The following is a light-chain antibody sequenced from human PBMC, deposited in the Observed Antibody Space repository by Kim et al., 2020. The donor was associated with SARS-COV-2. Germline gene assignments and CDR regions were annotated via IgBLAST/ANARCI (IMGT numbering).Light chain of an antibody. CDR2: GSS. V-gene: IGKV3-15*01. CDR1: LEFSNH. CDR3: QQYNNWPPLT. J-gene: IGKJ4*01. Sequence: APVERVALFCRARLEFSNHVAWYQQKTGQAPRHLNFGSSTRATGNPARFSGSGSGTEFTLTISSLQSEDFAVYYCQQYNNWPPLTFGGGTKVDIK.